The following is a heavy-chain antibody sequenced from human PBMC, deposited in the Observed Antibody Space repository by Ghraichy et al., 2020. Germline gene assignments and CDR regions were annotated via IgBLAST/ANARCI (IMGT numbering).Heavy chain of an antibody. D-gene: IGHD5-12*01. V-gene: IGHV4-34*01. CDR1: GGSFSDYS. Sequence: SETLSLTCTVYGGSFSDYSWTWIRQPPGKGLECIGEINHSGSTNYNPSLKSRVTMSVATSKNPFSLKLSSVTAADTAVYYCARGTIRYGMDVWGQGTTVTVSS. J-gene: IGHJ6*02. CDR2: INHSGST. CDR3: ARGTIRYGMDV.